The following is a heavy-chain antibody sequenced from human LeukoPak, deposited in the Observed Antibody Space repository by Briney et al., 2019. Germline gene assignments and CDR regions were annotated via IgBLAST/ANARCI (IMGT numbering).Heavy chain of an antibody. V-gene: IGHV3-7*01. J-gene: IGHJ4*02. CDR3: AREEGGKLGIDYYFDY. CDR2: IKLDGSAT. CDR1: GFTFSNFW. D-gene: IGHD7-27*01. Sequence: GGSLRLSCAASGFTFSNFWMAWVRQVPGKGPEWVADIKLDGSATYYLDSVRGRFTISRDNAMNSLYLQMNSLRAEDTAMYYCAREEGGKLGIDYYFDYWGQGTLVTVSS.